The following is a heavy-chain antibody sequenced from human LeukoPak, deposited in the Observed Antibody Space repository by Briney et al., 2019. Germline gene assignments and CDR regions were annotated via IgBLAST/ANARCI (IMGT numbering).Heavy chain of an antibody. D-gene: IGHD6-13*01. V-gene: IGHV1-69-2*01. CDR1: GYTFTDYY. CDR3: ATVTTYSGY. Sequence: GASVKVSCKVSGYTFTDYYMHWLQQAPGKELDWMVLVDPEDCETIYAEKFQGRVTITADTSTATAYMELSSLRSEDTAVYYCATVTTYSGYWGQGTLVTVSS. CDR2: VDPEDCET. J-gene: IGHJ4*02.